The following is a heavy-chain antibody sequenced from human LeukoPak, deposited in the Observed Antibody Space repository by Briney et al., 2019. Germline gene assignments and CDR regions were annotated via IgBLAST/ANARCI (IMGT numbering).Heavy chain of an antibody. CDR2: ISGSGGST. J-gene: IGHJ4*02. CDR3: VRIIYFDY. Sequence: GGTLRLSCAASGFTFSKYAMSWVRQAPGKGLEWVSSISGSGGSTYYADSVKGRFTISRDNSKNTLHLQMNSLRAEDTAVYYCVRIIYFDYWGQGALVTVSS. V-gene: IGHV3-23*01. CDR1: GFTFSKYA. D-gene: IGHD1-14*01.